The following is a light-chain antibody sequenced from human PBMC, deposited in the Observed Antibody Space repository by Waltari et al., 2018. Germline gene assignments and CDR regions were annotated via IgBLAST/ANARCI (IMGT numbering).Light chain of an antibody. CDR1: SSDVGAYNH. CDR2: EVN. V-gene: IGLV2-8*01. CDR3: SSYADNTIFV. Sequence: QSALTQPPSASGSPGQSVTISCTGTSSDVGAYNHVSWNQQHPGKAPKLMIYEVNKRPSGVPDRFSGSKSGNTASLTVSGLQAEDEADYYCSSYADNTIFVFGTGTKVTVL. J-gene: IGLJ1*01.